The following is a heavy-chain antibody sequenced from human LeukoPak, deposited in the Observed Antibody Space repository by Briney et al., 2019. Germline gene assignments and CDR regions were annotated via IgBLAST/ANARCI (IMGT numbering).Heavy chain of an antibody. J-gene: IGHJ4*02. CDR1: GFTFSSYA. V-gene: IGHV3-23*01. CDR3: AKGGGTYDSSGPLGH. Sequence: GGSLRLSCAASGFTFSSYAMSWVRQASGKGLEWVSTLSGSGGTTYYAGSVKGRFTISRDNSKNTLYLQMSSLTTDDTAVYHCAKGGGTYDSSGPLGHWGQGTLVTVSS. D-gene: IGHD3-22*01. CDR2: LSGSGGTT.